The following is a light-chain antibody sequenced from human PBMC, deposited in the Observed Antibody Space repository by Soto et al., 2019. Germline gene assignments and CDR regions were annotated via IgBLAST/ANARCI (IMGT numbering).Light chain of an antibody. CDR3: QQYNSLTWT. CDR2: KAS. Sequence: DIQMTQSPSTLSASVGDRVTMTCRASQSISTWLAWYQQKPGKAPKLLIYKASSLESGVPSSFSGSGSGTEFTLTISSLQPHDFATYYCQQYNSLTWTFGQGTKVEIK. CDR1: QSISTW. V-gene: IGKV1-5*03. J-gene: IGKJ1*01.